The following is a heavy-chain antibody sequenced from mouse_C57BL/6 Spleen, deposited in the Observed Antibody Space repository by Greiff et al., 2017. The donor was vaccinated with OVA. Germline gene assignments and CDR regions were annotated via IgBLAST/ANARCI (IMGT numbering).Heavy chain of an antibody. V-gene: IGHV1-15*01. CDR2: IDPETGGT. J-gene: IGHJ3*01. CDR3: TRGGIYGSVAY. D-gene: IGHD1-1*01. Sequence: QVQLQQSGAELVRPGASVTLSCKASGYTFTDYEMHWVKQTPVHGLEWIGAIDPETGGTAYNQKFKGKAILTADKSSSTAYMELRSLTSEDSAVYYCTRGGIYGSVAYWGQGTLVTVSA. CDR1: GYTFTDYE.